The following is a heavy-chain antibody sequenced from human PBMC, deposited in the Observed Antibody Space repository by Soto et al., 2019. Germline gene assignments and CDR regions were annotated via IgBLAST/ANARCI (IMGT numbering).Heavy chain of an antibody. Sequence: NPSETLSLTCAVYGESFSGHHWAWIRQPPGKGLEWIGEINLSGGTNYSPSLKSRVTISVDTSKNQFSLKLTSVTAADTAVYYCARVLVTYGGIMVPYNWFDTWDQGNRVTVSS. J-gene: IGHJ5*02. D-gene: IGHD3-16*02. CDR1: GESFSGHH. V-gene: IGHV4-34*01. CDR2: INLSGGT. CDR3: ARVLVTYGGIMVPYNWFDT.